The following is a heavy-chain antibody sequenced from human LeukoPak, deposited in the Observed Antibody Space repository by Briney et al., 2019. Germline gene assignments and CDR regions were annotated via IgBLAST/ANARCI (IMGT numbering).Heavy chain of an antibody. CDR1: GGSISSGGYY. J-gene: IGHJ6*02. V-gene: IGHV4-31*03. CDR3: ARVAHDFWSGYPPHYYYGMDV. D-gene: IGHD3-3*01. Sequence: SQTLSLTCTVSGGSISSGGYYWSWIRQHPGKGLEWIGEINHSGSTNYNPSLKSRVTISVDTSKNQFSLKLSSVTAADTAVYYCARVAHDFWSGYPPHYYYGMDVWGQGTTVTVSS. CDR2: INHSGST.